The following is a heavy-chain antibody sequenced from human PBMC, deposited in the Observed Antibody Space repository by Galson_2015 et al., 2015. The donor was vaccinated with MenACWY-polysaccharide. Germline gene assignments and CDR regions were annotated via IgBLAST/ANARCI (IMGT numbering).Heavy chain of an antibody. CDR3: ARGGLNYDSWSGHYSSDAFDI. CDR2: IKQDGSEK. J-gene: IGHJ3*02. D-gene: IGHD3-3*01. V-gene: IGHV3-7*01. CDR1: GFTFSSYW. Sequence: SLRLSCAASGFTFSSYWMTWVRQAPGKGLEWVANIKQDGSEKYYVDSVKGRFTISRDNAKNSVYLQMNSLRGEDTAVYYCARGGLNYDSWSGHYSSDAFDIWGQGTMVIVSS.